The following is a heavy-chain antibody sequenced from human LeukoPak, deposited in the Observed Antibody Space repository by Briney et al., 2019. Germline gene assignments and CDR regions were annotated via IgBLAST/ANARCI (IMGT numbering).Heavy chain of an antibody. CDR1: GFTFSSYE. CDR3: ARDNGDYFDY. D-gene: IGHD4-17*01. V-gene: IGHV4-39*07. J-gene: IGHJ4*02. Sequence: PGGSLRLSCAASGFTFSSYEMNWVRQPPGKGLEWIGSIYYSGSTYYNPSLKSRVTISVDTSKNQFSLKLSSVTAADTAVYYCARDNGDYFDYWGQGTLVTVSS. CDR2: IYYSGST.